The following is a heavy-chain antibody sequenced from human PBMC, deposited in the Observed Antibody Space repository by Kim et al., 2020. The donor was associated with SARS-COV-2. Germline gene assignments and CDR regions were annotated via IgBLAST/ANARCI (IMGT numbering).Heavy chain of an antibody. D-gene: IGHD3-10*01. J-gene: IGHJ3*01. CDR1: GGSFSDYY. Sequence: SETLSLTCAAYGGSFSDYYWSWIRQPPGKGLEWIGEINHSGNTNYNPSLKSRVAMSVETSMNQFSLRLPSVTAADTAVYYCARAALILVRGVTITQRVGFDVWGQGTMVTVSP. V-gene: IGHV4-34*01. CDR3: ARAALILVRGVTITQRVGFDV. CDR2: INHSGNT.